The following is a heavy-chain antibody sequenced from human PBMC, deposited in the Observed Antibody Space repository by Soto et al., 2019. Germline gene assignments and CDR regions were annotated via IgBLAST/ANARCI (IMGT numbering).Heavy chain of an antibody. Sequence: QVQLVQSGAEVKKPGSSVKVSCKASGGTFSSYAISWVRQAPGQGLEWMGGIIPIFGTANYAQKFQGRVTITADESTSKAYMELSSLRSEDTAVYYCARGFGFNGSDWDRWFDPWGQGTLVIVSS. CDR3: ARGFGFNGSDWDRWFDP. CDR1: GGTFSSYA. D-gene: IGHD3-10*01. J-gene: IGHJ5*02. V-gene: IGHV1-69*01. CDR2: IIPIFGTA.